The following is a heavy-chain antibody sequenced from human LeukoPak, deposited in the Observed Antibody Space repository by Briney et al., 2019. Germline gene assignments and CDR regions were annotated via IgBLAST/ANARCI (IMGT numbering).Heavy chain of an antibody. CDR2: ISGSGGST. Sequence: PGGSLRLSCAASGFTFSSYAMSWVRQAPGKGLEWVSAISGSGGSTYYADSVKGRFTISRDNSKNTLYLQMNSLRAEDTAVYYCAKGPLSVVVISHFDYWGQGTLVTVSS. CDR1: GFTFSSYA. J-gene: IGHJ4*02. D-gene: IGHD2-21*01. V-gene: IGHV3-23*01. CDR3: AKGPLSVVVISHFDY.